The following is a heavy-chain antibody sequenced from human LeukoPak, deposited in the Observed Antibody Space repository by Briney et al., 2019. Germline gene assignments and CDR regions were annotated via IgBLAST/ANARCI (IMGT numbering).Heavy chain of an antibody. CDR3: ARGTVTKHDWFDP. Sequence: GSLRLSCAASGFTFSSYAMSWVRQPPGKGLEWIGEINHSGSTNYNPSLKSRVTISVDTSKNQFSLKLSSVTAADTAVYYCARGTVTKHDWFDPWGQGTLVTVSS. CDR2: INHSGST. D-gene: IGHD4-17*01. J-gene: IGHJ5*02. CDR1: GFTFSSYA. V-gene: IGHV4-34*01.